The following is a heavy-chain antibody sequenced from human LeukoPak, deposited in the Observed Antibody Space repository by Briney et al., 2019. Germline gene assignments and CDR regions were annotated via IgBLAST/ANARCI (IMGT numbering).Heavy chain of an antibody. D-gene: IGHD3-10*01. V-gene: IGHV3-53*01. CDR3: ARLRMVRGVDY. Sequence: GGSLRLSCAASGFTVSSNYMTWVRQAPGKGLEWVSVIYRGGSTYYADSVKGRFTISRDDSENTVFLQMNSLSAEDTAVYYCARLRMVRGVDYWGQGTLVTVSS. CDR2: IYRGGST. J-gene: IGHJ4*02. CDR1: GFTVSSNY.